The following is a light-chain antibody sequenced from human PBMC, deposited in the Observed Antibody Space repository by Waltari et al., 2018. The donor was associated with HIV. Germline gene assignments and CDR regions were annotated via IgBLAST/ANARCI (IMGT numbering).Light chain of an antibody. CDR2: YPS. V-gene: IGKV1-17*01. CDR3: LQHISFPRT. Sequence: DIQMTQSPSSLSASVGDRVTITCRPSQDIRNDLAWYQQKPGKAPKRLIYYPSTLQSGVPSRFSGSGSGTEFTLTISSLQPEDFATYYCLQHISFPRTFGQGTRVEIK. CDR1: QDIRND. J-gene: IGKJ1*01.